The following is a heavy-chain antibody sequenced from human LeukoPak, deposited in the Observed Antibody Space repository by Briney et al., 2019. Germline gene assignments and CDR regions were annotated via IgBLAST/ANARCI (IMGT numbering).Heavy chain of an antibody. Sequence: GGSLRLFCASSGFTFSSYWMSWVRQAPGKGLEWVANIKQDGSEKYYVDSVKGRFTISRDNAKNSLYLQMNSLRAEDTAVYYCARARVAVAGEAFDIWGQGTMVTVSS. V-gene: IGHV3-7*01. J-gene: IGHJ3*02. CDR2: IKQDGSEK. CDR3: ARARVAVAGEAFDI. D-gene: IGHD6-19*01. CDR1: GFTFSSYW.